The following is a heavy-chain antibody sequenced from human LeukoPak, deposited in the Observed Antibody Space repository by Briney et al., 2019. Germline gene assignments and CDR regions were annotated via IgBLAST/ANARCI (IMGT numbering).Heavy chain of an antibody. J-gene: IGHJ4*02. D-gene: IGHD3-22*01. CDR1: GFTFSSYS. CDR2: IGSSSSYI. Sequence: PGGSLRLSCAASGFTFSSYSMNWVRQAPGKGLEWVSSIGSSSSYIYYADSVKGRFTISRDNAKSSLYLQMNSLRAEDTAVYYCASSHYYDSSGYWGGQGTLVTVSS. CDR3: ASSHYYDSSGYW. V-gene: IGHV3-21*01.